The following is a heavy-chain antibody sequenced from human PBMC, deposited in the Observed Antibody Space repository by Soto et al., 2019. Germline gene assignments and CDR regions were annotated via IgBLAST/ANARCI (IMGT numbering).Heavy chain of an antibody. CDR2: IYYSGST. J-gene: IGHJ3*02. V-gene: IGHV4-59*01. Sequence: SETLSLTCTVSGGSINSYYWSWIRQPPGKGLEWIGYIYYSGSTNYNPSLKSRATISVDTSKNQFTLKLSSVTAADTAVYYCARVPWQWLGGYAFEIWGQGTMVTVSS. D-gene: IGHD6-19*01. CDR3: ARVPWQWLGGYAFEI. CDR1: GGSINSYY.